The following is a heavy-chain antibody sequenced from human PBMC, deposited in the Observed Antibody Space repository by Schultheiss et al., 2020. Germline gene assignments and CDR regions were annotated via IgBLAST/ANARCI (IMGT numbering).Heavy chain of an antibody. Sequence: GSLRLSCAVYGGSFSGYYWSWIRQPPGKGLEWIGEINHSGSTNYNPSLKSRVTISVDTSKNQFSLKLSSVTAADTAVYYCARGRAAAGTVSAFDIWGQGTMVTVSS. V-gene: IGHV4-34*01. CDR1: GGSFSGYY. D-gene: IGHD6-13*01. CDR3: ARGRAAAGTVSAFDI. J-gene: IGHJ3*02. CDR2: INHSGST.